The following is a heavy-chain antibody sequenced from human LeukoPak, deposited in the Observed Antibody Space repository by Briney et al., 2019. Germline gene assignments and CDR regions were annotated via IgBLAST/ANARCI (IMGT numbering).Heavy chain of an antibody. V-gene: IGHV4-59*01. CDR3: ARGVYITAAQYAY. Sequence: PSETLSLTCTVSGGSISSYYWSWIRQPPGKGLEWIGYIYYSGTTNYNPSLKSRVTISVDTSKNQFSLKLSSVTAADTAVYYCARGVYITAAQYAYWGQGTLVTVSS. J-gene: IGHJ4*02. CDR1: GGSISSYY. CDR2: IYYSGTT. D-gene: IGHD6-13*01.